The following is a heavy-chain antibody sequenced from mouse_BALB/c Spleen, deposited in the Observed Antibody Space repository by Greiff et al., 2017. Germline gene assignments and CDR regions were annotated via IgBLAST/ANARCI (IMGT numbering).Heavy chain of an antibody. CDR2: IWGDGST. J-gene: IGHJ4*01. Sequence: VQLQESGPGLVAPSQSLSITCTVSGFSLTGYGVNWVRQPPGKGLEWLGMIWGDGSTDYNSALKSSLSISKDNSKSQVFLKMNSLQTDDTARYYCARDPSYDYGSSSYAMDYWGQGTSVTVSS. D-gene: IGHD1-1*01. CDR3: ARDPSYDYGSSSYAMDY. CDR1: GFSLTGYG. V-gene: IGHV2-6-7*01.